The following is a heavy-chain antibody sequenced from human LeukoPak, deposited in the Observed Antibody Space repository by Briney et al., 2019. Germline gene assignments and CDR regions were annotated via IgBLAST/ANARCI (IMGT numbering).Heavy chain of an antibody. CDR1: GGSISSGDYY. CDR2: ISSTSKYI. Sequence: LSLTCTVSGGSISSGDYYWSWIRQPPGKGLEWASSISSTSKYIYFADSVKGRFTVSRDNAKNSLSLQMNSLGAEDTAVYYCARCYASGSYGMDYWGQGTVVTVSS. J-gene: IGHJ4*02. V-gene: IGHV3-11*06. D-gene: IGHD3-10*01. CDR3: ARCYASGSYGMDY.